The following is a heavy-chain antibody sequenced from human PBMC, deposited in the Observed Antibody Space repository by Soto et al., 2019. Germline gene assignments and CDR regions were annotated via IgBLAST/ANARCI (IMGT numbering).Heavy chain of an antibody. Sequence: QVQLQESGPGLVKPSGTLSLTCAVSGGSISSSNWWSWVRQPPGKGLEWIGEIYHSGSTNYNPSLKSRVTISVATSKTEFSLKLSSVTAADTAVYYCASASDYSSNWFDPWGQGTLVSVSS. D-gene: IGHD4-4*01. CDR1: GGSISSSNW. V-gene: IGHV4-4*02. CDR3: ASASDYSSNWFDP. CDR2: IYHSGST. J-gene: IGHJ5*02.